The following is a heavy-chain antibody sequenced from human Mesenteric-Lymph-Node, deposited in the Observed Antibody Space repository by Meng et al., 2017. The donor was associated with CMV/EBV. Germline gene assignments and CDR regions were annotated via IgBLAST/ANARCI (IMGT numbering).Heavy chain of an antibody. D-gene: IGHD1-14*01. CDR1: GFTFSSYG. V-gene: IGHV3-30*02. CDR2: IRFDGGNK. J-gene: IGHJ6*02. CDR3: ARDMIPVRNFNYCDMDV. Sequence: GESLKISCTASGFTFSSYGMHWVRQAPGKGLEWVAFIRFDGGNKYYADSVKGRFAISRDISKNTLYLQLNILGAGDTAIYYCARDMIPVRNFNYCDMDVWGQGTTVTVSS.